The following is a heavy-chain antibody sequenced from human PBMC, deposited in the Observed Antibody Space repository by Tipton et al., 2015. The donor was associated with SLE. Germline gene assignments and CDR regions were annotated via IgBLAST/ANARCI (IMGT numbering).Heavy chain of an antibody. CDR2: INHSGST. J-gene: IGHJ4*02. CDR1: GGSFSTYY. V-gene: IGHV4-34*01. Sequence: LRLSCAVYGGSFSTYYWSWIRQPPGKGLEWIGEINHSGSTNYSPSLKSRVTISVDTSKNQFSLKLSSVTAADTAVYYCARALFTSYDFWSRIKVFFDYWGQGPLVPVSP. CDR3: ARALFTSYDFWSRIKVFFDY. D-gene: IGHD3-3*01.